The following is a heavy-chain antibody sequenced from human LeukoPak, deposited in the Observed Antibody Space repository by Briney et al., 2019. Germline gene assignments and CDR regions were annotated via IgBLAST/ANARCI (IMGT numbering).Heavy chain of an antibody. V-gene: IGHV4-34*01. CDR1: DESLSGYF. D-gene: IGHD2-21*01. Sequence: SETLSLTCAVYDESLSGYFCFWIRQPPGKPLEWIGEIYRSTFINYNPSLKSRLTISMDTSKNQFSLKATSVTAADTAVYYCGIVATTRQYWGQGTLVTVSS. CDR2: IYRSTFI. J-gene: IGHJ1*01. CDR3: GIVATTRQY.